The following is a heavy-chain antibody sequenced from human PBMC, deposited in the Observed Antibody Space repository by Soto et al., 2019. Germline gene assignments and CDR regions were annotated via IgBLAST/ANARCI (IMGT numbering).Heavy chain of an antibody. CDR3: ARDRGCSSGICYRVFGY. J-gene: IGHJ4*02. CDR2: ISSTSDTI. CDR1: GFTFSTYS. V-gene: IGHV3-48*01. D-gene: IGHD2-15*01. Sequence: EVQLVESGGGLVQPGGSLRLSCAASGFTFSTYSMSWVRQAPGKGLEWVSYISSTSDTIYYADSVKGRFTISRDTAKYSLYLHMNSRSAEDTAVYYCARDRGCSSGICYRVFGYWGQGTLVTVSS.